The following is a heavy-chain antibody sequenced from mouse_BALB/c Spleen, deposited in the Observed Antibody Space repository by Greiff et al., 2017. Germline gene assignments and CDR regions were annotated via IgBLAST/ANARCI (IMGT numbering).Heavy chain of an antibody. Sequence: EVKVVESGPSLVKPSQTLSLTCSVTGDSITSGYWNWIRKFPGNKLEYMGYISYSGSTYYNPSLKSRISITRDTSKNQYYLQLNSVTTEDTATYYCARCKYGNYDAMDYWGQGTSVTVSS. V-gene: IGHV3-8*02. D-gene: IGHD2-10*02. CDR2: ISYSGST. CDR1: GDSITSGY. J-gene: IGHJ4*01. CDR3: ARCKYGNYDAMDY.